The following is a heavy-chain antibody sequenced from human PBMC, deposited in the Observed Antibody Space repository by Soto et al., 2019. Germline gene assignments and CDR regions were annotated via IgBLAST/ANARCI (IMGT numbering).Heavy chain of an antibody. CDR1: GYTFTIYW. V-gene: IGHV5-51*01. CDR2: IYPSDSDT. D-gene: IGHD4-17*01. Sequence: PGESLKISCQVCGYTFTIYWIGWVRQMPGKGLEWMGIIYPSDSDTRYSPSFQGQVTISADQSINTAYLQWDSLKASDTAIYYCARPANTVADHFDLWGQGTPVTVSS. CDR3: ARPANTVADHFDL. J-gene: IGHJ4*02.